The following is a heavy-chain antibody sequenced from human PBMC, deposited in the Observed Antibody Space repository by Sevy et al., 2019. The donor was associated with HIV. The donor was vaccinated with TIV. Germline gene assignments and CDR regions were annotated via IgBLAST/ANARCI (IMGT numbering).Heavy chain of an antibody. D-gene: IGHD3-10*01. CDR2: ISSSSSYK. CDR1: GFTFSSYN. Sequence: GGSLRLSCAASGFTFSSYNMNWVRQAPGKGLEWVSSISSSSSYKYYADSVKGRFTISRDNAKNSLYLQMNSLRAEDTAVYYCARDRELLWFGEFDPWGQGTLVTVSS. CDR3: ARDRELLWFGEFDP. J-gene: IGHJ5*02. V-gene: IGHV3-21*01.